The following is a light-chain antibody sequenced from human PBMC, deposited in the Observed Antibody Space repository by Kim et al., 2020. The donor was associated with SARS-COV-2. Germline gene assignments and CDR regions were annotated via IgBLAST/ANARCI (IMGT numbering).Light chain of an antibody. J-gene: IGLJ2*01. Sequence: ALGQTVRIPCQGDSIRSYYATWYQQKPGQAPILVIYGKNNRPSGIPDRFSGSSSGNTASLTITGTQAGDEADYYCNSRDSNDNVVFGGGTQLTVL. V-gene: IGLV3-19*01. CDR2: GKN. CDR3: NSRDSNDNVV. CDR1: SIRSYY.